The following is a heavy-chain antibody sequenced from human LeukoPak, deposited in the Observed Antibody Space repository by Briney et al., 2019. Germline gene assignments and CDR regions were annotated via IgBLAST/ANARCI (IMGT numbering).Heavy chain of an antibody. D-gene: IGHD2-15*01. CDR3: AKSRIVDRRGYFDY. CDR1: GFTFNIYP. CDR2: IGTSGDT. V-gene: IGHV3-23*01. J-gene: IGHJ4*02. Sequence: GDSLRLSYVASGFTFNIYPMTWVRQSPGKGLEWVSTIGTSGDTYYADSVKGRFTISRDDSKNTLYLQMHSLGAEDTAVYYCAKSRIVDRRGYFDYWGQGTLVTVSS.